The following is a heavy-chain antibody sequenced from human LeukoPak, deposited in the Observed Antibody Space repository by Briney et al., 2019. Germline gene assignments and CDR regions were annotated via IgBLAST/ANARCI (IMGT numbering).Heavy chain of an antibody. D-gene: IGHD3-3*01. J-gene: IGHJ3*02. Sequence: PGGSLRLSCAASGFTVSSNYMSWVRQAPGKGLEWVSVIYSGGSTYYADSVKGRFTISRDNSKNTLYLQMNSLRAEDTAVYYCARAGYDFWSGRGLDIWGQGTMVTVSS. CDR2: IYSGGST. CDR1: GFTVSSNY. V-gene: IGHV3-66*01. CDR3: ARAGYDFWSGRGLDI.